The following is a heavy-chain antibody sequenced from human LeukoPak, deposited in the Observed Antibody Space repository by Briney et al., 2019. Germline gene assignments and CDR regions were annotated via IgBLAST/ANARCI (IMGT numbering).Heavy chain of an antibody. V-gene: IGHV1-69*04. Sequence: ASVKVSCKASGGTFSSYAISGVRQAPGQGLEWMGRIIPILGIANYAQKFQGRVTITADKSTSTAYMELSSLRAEDTAVYYCASTVRYSGSYYPFDYWGQGTLVTVSS. J-gene: IGHJ4*02. CDR2: IIPILGIA. D-gene: IGHD1-26*01. CDR3: ASTVRYSGSYYPFDY. CDR1: GGTFSSYA.